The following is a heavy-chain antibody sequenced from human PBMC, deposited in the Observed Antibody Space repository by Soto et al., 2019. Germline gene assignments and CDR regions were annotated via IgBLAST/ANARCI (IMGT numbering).Heavy chain of an antibody. V-gene: IGHV3-48*02. D-gene: IGHD2-15*01. CDR3: AREMVGGYFDY. J-gene: IGHJ4*02. Sequence: EVQLVESGGGLVQPGGSLRLPCAASGLPFVSYTINWVPQTPGKGLEWVSYISGTSSTIFYADSVKGRFTISRDNAKNSLYLQMNSLRDEDTAVYYCAREMVGGYFDYWGQGTLVTVSS. CDR2: ISGTSSTI. CDR1: GLPFVSYT.